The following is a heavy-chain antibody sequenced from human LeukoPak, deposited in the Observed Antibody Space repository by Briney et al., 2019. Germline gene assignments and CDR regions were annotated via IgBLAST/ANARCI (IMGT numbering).Heavy chain of an antibody. CDR1: GYTFTGYY. D-gene: IGHD3-10*01. Sequence: GASVKVSCKASGYTFTGYYMHWVRQAPGQGLEWMGWINPNSGGTNYAQKFQGRVTMTRDTSISTAYMELSRLRSDDTAVYYCARGGTVLLWFGELLYFSYNWFDPWGQGTLVTVSS. J-gene: IGHJ5*02. CDR2: INPNSGGT. V-gene: IGHV1-2*02. CDR3: ARGGTVLLWFGELLYFSYNWFDP.